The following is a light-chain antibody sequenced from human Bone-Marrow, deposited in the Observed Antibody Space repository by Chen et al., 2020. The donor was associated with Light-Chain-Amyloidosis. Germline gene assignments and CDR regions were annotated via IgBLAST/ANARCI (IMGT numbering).Light chain of an antibody. CDR2: EDD. Sequence: FMLTQPHSVSDSPGKTVIISCTRSSGSIATNYVQWYQQRPGSSPATVIYEDDERPSGVPDRFSGSSDRSSNSASLSRSGVKNEDEADYYCQSYQGSSQGVFGGGTKLTVL. J-gene: IGLJ3*02. V-gene: IGLV6-57*01. CDR3: QSYQGSSQGV. CDR1: SGSIATNY.